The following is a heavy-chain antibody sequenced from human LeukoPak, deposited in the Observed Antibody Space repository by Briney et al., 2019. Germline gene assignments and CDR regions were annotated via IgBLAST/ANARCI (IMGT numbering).Heavy chain of an antibody. CDR1: GGSISSSSYY. CDR2: IYYSGST. Sequence: SETLSLTCTVSGGSISSSSYYWGWIRQPPGKGREWIGSIYYSGSTYYNPSLKSRVTISVDTSKNQFSLKLSSVTAADTAVYYCARVTDTAMVFDYWGQGTLVTVSS. CDR3: ARVTDTAMVFDY. V-gene: IGHV4-39*07. J-gene: IGHJ4*02. D-gene: IGHD5-18*01.